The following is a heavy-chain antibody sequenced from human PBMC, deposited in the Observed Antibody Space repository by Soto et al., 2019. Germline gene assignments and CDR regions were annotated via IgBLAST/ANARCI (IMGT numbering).Heavy chain of an antibody. CDR3: ARNVDYLDP. Sequence: ASVKVSCKASGYTFTRYAMHWVRQAPGQGLEWMGWINTGNGNTHYSQKFQGRVTFTRDASATTAYMELSSLTSEDTAVYYCARNVDYLDPWGQGTQVTVSS. CDR2: INTGNGNT. D-gene: IGHD4-17*01. J-gene: IGHJ5*02. V-gene: IGHV1-3*04. CDR1: GYTFTRYA.